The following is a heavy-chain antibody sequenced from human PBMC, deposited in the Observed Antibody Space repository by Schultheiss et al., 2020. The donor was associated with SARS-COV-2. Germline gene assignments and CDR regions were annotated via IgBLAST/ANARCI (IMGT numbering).Heavy chain of an antibody. CDR2: ISGSGGST. Sequence: GGSLRLSCAASGFTFSNAWMSWVRQAPGKGLEWVSAISGSGGSTYYANSVKGRFTISRDNSKNTLYLQMGSLRAEDMAVYYCARDGCSGGSCRHDYWGQGTLVTVSS. CDR1: GFTFSNAW. D-gene: IGHD2-15*01. CDR3: ARDGCSGGSCRHDY. V-gene: IGHV3-64*01. J-gene: IGHJ4*02.